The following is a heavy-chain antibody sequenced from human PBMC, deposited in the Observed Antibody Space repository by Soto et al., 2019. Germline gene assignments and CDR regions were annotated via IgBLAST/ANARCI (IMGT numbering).Heavy chain of an antibody. J-gene: IGHJ3*02. CDR2: IWYDGSNK. CDR1: GFTFSSYG. V-gene: IGHV3-33*08. CDR3: AREGYYGSGSYYAFDI. Sequence: GGSLRLSCAASGFTFSSYGMHWVRQAPGKGLEWVAVIWYDGSNKYYADSVKGRFTISRDNSKNTLYLQMNSLRAEDTAVYYCAREGYYGSGSYYAFDIWGQGTMVTVSS. D-gene: IGHD3-10*01.